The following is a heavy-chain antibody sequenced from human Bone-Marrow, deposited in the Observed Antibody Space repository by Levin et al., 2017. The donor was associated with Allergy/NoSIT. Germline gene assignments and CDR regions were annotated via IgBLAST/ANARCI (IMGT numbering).Heavy chain of an antibody. V-gene: IGHV3-30*03. CDR1: GFTFSIYS. Sequence: PAGGSLRLSCAASGFTFSIYSLHWVRQPPGKGLEWVAVISSDDLTRTYYAESVTGRFSVSRDNSKNTLFLQMDSLRLDATAVYYCARDRRTVTPPYFGSGTFYTFDAWGQGTLVTVSS. J-gene: IGHJ5*02. CDR2: ISSDDLTRT. D-gene: IGHD3-10*01. CDR3: ARDRRTVTPPYFGSGTFYTFDA.